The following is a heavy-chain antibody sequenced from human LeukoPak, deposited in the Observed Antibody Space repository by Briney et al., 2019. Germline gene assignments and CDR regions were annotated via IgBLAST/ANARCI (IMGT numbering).Heavy chain of an antibody. CDR1: GGSISSYY. V-gene: IGHV4-34*01. Sequence: SETLSLTCTVSGGSISSYYWSWIRQPPGKGLEWIGEINHSGSTNYNPSLKSRVTISVDTSKNQFSLKLSSVTAADTAVYYCARGLQPSYYDFWSGYFFYLDYWGQGTLVTVSS. CDR3: ARGLQPSYYDFWSGYFFYLDY. D-gene: IGHD3-3*01. J-gene: IGHJ4*02. CDR2: INHSGST.